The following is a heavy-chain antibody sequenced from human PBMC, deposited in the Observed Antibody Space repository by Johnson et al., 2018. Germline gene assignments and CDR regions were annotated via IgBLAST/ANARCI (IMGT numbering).Heavy chain of an antibody. J-gene: IGHJ6*03. CDR3: TRARYYYYYYMDV. V-gene: IGHV6-1*01. CDR1: GDSVSSNSVA. CDR2: TYHRSKWYN. Sequence: QVQLQESGPGLVKPSQTLSLTCAISGDSVSSNSVAWNWIRQSPSRGLEWLGRTYHRSKWYNDYAVSVKSRITINPDTSKNQFSLQLTSVTPEDTAVYYCTRARYYYYYYMDVWGEGTKVTVS.